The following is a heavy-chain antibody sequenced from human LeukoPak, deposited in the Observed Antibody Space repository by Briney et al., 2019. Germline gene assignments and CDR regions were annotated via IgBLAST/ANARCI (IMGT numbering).Heavy chain of an antibody. CDR3: AKDVRGEAAAQDY. V-gene: IGHV3-30*02. Sequence: GGSLRLSCVASGFTFTSYGMHWVRQAPGKGPEWVAVIRFDGSKTYYADSVKGRFTISRHTSKNTLYLQMNSLRPEDTAVYYCAKDVRGEAAAQDYWGQGTLVTVSS. CDR2: IRFDGSKT. CDR1: GFTFTSYG. J-gene: IGHJ4*02. D-gene: IGHD6-13*01.